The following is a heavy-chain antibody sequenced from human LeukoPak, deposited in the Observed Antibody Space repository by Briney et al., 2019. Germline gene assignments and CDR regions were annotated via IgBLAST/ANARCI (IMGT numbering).Heavy chain of an antibody. Sequence: SETLSLTCTVSGGSISSSSYYWGWIRQPPGKGLEWIGSIYYSGSTYYHPSLKSRVTISVDTSKNQFSLKLSSVTAADTAVYYCAKWGGTMIEPDWGQGTLVTVSS. CDR1: GGSISSSSYY. J-gene: IGHJ4*02. CDR3: AKWGGTMIEPD. CDR2: IYYSGST. D-gene: IGHD3-22*01. V-gene: IGHV4-39*01.